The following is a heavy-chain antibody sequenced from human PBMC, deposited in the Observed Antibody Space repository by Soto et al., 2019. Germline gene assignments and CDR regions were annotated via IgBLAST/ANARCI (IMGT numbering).Heavy chain of an antibody. D-gene: IGHD2-2*01. CDR1: GFTFSSYG. V-gene: IGHV3-33*03. Sequence: GGSLRLSCAASGFTFSSYGMHWVRQAPGKGLEWVAVIWYDGSNKYYADSVKGRFTISRDNSKNTLYLEMNSLRAEDTAVYYCAGKYCHSSSCFSIYWGQGSLVTVSS. J-gene: IGHJ4*02. CDR2: IWYDGSNK. CDR3: AGKYCHSSSCFSIY.